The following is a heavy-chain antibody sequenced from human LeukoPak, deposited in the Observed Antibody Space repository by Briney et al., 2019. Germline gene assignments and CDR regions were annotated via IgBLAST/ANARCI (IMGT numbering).Heavy chain of an antibody. CDR2: LYSGGTT. Sequence: GSLRLSCAASGFTVSSNYMSWVRQAPGKGLEWVSLLYSGGTTYYVDSVKGRFTISRDNSKNTLYLQMNSLRTEDTAVYYCARGSLSSGWPGDYYYGMDVWGQGTTVTVSS. V-gene: IGHV3-53*01. D-gene: IGHD6-19*01. CDR1: GFTVSSNY. CDR3: ARGSLSSGWPGDYYYGMDV. J-gene: IGHJ6*02.